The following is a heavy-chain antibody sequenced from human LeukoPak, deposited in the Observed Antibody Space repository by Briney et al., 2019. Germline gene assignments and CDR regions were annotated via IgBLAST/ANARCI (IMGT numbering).Heavy chain of an antibody. V-gene: IGHV1-69*13. CDR1: GGTFSTYA. J-gene: IGHJ3*02. D-gene: IGHD3-22*01. Sequence: SVKVPCKASGGTFSTYAIIWVRQAPGQGLEWMGGIIPIFGTANYAQKFQDRVTITADDFTSTAYMELSSLRSEDTAVYYCARSYYDSSGSFFDAFDIWGQGTMVTVSS. CDR3: ARSYYDSSGSFFDAFDI. CDR2: IIPIFGTA.